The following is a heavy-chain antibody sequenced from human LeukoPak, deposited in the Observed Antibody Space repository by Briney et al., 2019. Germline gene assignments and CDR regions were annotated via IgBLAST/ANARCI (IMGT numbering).Heavy chain of an antibody. V-gene: IGHV4-34*01. D-gene: IGHD4-23*01. Sequence: SETLSLTCAVYGGSLSGYYGSWIRQPPGKGLEWIGEINHSGSTNYNPSLKSRVTISVDTSKNQFSMKLSSVTAADTAVYYCARGNTVVSRFDAFGIWGQGTMVTVSS. CDR3: ARGNTVVSRFDAFGI. CDR1: GGSLSGYY. J-gene: IGHJ3*02. CDR2: INHSGST.